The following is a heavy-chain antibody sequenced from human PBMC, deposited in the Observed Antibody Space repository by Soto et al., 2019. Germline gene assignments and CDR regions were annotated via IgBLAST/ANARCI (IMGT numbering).Heavy chain of an antibody. J-gene: IGHJ6*02. V-gene: IGHV1-69*12. D-gene: IGHD4-17*01. CDR3: ARARKLTTVTYPRGMDV. Sequence: QVQQVQSGAEVKKPGSSVKVSCKASGGTFSSYAISWVRQAPVQGLAWMGGIIPIFGTANYAQKFQGRVTITADESPSKDYMELRSLRYEDPAGYYCARARKLTTVTYPRGMDVWGQGTTVTVSS. CDR2: IIPIFGTA. CDR1: GGTFSSYA.